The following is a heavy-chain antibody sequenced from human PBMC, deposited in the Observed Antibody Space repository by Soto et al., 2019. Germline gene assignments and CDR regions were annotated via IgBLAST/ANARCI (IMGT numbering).Heavy chain of an antibody. CDR3: VKNSGWFKT. V-gene: IGHV3-23*01. CDR2: IDGSGGTT. Sequence: QLLQSGGGLVQPGGSLTLSCEASGFTFVTTDMSWVRQAPGEGLEWVSTIDGSGGTTYYSDSVKGRFTISRDNSRNTVYLQTNSLRGDDTALYYCVKNSGWFKTWGEGALVTVSS. D-gene: IGHD3-10*01. CDR1: GFTFVTTD. J-gene: IGHJ5*02.